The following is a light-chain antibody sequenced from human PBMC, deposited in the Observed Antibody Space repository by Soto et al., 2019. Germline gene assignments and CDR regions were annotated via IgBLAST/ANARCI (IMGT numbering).Light chain of an antibody. CDR2: AAS. J-gene: IGKJ1*01. CDR3: HQSFSSPRT. V-gene: IGKV1-39*01. CDR1: EGISSY. Sequence: DIQMPQSPSSLSASVGDRVTITCRASEGISSYLNWYQLKPGTAPKLLIYAASNLQSGVPPRFSGSGSGKDFTLTIAALQPDDFATYYCHQSFSSPRTFGQGTKVDIK.